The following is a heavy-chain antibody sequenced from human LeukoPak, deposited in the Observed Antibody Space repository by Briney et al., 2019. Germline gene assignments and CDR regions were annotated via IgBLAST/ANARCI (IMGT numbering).Heavy chain of an antibody. D-gene: IGHD3-10*01. Sequence: ASVKVSCKASGYTFTSYGISWVRQAPGQGLEWMGWISAYNGNTNYAQKLQGRVTMTTDTSTSTAYMELRSLRSDDTAVYYCARSGRYYGSGSYYKYWGQGTLVTVSS. CDR3: ARSGRYYGSGSYYKY. CDR1: GYTFTSYG. V-gene: IGHV1-18*01. CDR2: ISAYNGNT. J-gene: IGHJ4*02.